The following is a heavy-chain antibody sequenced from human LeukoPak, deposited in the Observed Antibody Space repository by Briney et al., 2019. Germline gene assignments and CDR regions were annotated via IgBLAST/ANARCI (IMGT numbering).Heavy chain of an antibody. CDR2: IIPVFGTA. J-gene: IGHJ4*02. Sequence: SVKVSCKASGGTFSSYAISWVRQAPGRGLEWMGGIIPVFGTANYAQKFQGRVTITADESTSTAYMELSSLRSEDTAVYYCARGGRRGRITMVRGVIITPPEYWGQGTLVTVSS. CDR3: ARGGRRGRITMVRGVIITPPEY. CDR1: GGTFSSYA. V-gene: IGHV1-69*13. D-gene: IGHD3-10*01.